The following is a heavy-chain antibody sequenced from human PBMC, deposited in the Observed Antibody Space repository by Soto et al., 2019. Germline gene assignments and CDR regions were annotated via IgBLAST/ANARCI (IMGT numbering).Heavy chain of an antibody. V-gene: IGHV3-53*01. Sequence: GSLRLSCAASGFSVSSNYMSWVRQAPGKGLEWVSVIYSGGSTYYADSVEGRFTISRDNSKNTLYLQMNSLRAEDTAVYYCARDIARGAPDGYNSYYYGMDVWGQGTTVTVSS. D-gene: IGHD1-1*01. CDR2: IYSGGST. CDR1: GFSVSSNY. CDR3: ARDIARGAPDGYNSYYYGMDV. J-gene: IGHJ6*02.